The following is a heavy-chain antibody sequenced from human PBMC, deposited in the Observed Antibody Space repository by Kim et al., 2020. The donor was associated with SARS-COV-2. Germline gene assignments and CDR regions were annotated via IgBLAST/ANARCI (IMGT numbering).Heavy chain of an antibody. J-gene: IGHJ4*02. CDR2: IYYSGST. CDR3: ARHEPPPAGTLGFDY. V-gene: IGHV4-39*01. Sequence: SETLSLTCTVSGGSISSSSYYWGWIRQPPGKGLEWIGSIYYSGSTYYNPSLKSRVTISVDTSKNQFSLKLSSVTAADTAVYYCARHEPPPAGTLGFDYWGQGTLVTVSS. CDR1: GGSISSSSYY. D-gene: IGHD3-10*01.